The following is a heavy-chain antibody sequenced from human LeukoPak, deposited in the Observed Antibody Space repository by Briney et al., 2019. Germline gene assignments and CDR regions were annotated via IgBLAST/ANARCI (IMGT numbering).Heavy chain of an antibody. CDR1: GGSISSFY. V-gene: IGHV4-59*01. Sequence: SETLSLTCTVSGGSISSFYWGWIRQPPGKGLEWIGYIYYSGSTNYNPSLKSRVTISVDTSKNQFSLKLSSVTAADTAVYYCARVEATYWYFDLWGRGTLVTVSS. J-gene: IGHJ2*01. CDR2: IYYSGST. CDR3: ARVEATYWYFDL.